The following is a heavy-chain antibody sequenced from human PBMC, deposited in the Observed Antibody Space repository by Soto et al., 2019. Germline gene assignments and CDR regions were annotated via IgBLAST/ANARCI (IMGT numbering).Heavy chain of an antibody. V-gene: IGHV3-74*01. J-gene: IGHJ5*02. CDR1: GFTFSSYC. CDR3: ARAGAREYYDILTGNYKEDWFDP. Sequence: SLRLPCAASGFTFSSYCMHWVRQAPGKGLVWVSRINSDGSSTSYADSVKGRFTISRDNAKNTLYLQMNSLRAEDTAVYYCARAGAREYYDILTGNYKEDWFDPWGQGT. D-gene: IGHD3-9*01. CDR2: INSDGSST.